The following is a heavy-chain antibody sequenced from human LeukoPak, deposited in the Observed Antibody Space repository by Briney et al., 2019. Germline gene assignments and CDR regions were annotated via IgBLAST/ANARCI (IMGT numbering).Heavy chain of an antibody. CDR1: GFTFSDYY. J-gene: IGHJ4*02. D-gene: IGHD3-3*01. V-gene: IGHV3-11*04. CDR2: ISSSGSTI. Sequence: GGSLRLSCAASGFTFSDYYMSWIRQAPGKGLEWVSYISSSGSTIYYADSVKGRFTISRDNAKNSLYLQMNSLRAEDTAVYYCARDRDDFWSGYNYGFDYWGQGTLVTVSS. CDR3: ARDRDDFWSGYNYGFDY.